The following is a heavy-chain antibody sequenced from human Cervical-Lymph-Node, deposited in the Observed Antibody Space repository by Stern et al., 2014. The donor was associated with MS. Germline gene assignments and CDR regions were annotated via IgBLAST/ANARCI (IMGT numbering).Heavy chain of an antibody. CDR2: ISYDGSNQ. V-gene: IGHV3-30-3*02. CDR1: GFTFGSHT. J-gene: IGHJ4*02. D-gene: IGHD1-1*01. Sequence: VQLVESGGGVVQPGRSLRLSCAASGFTFGSHTMHWVRQAPGKGLDWEAVISYDGSNQHYADSVKGRFTISRDNSNNTLYLQMNSLRAEDTAVYYCAKPALARYFDYWGQGTQVTVSS. CDR3: AKPALARYFDY.